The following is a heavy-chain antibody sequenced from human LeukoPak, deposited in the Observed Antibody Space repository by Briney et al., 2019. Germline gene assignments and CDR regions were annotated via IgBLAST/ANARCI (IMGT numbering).Heavy chain of an antibody. CDR3: ARGSSGWPDY. Sequence: SETLSLTCTVSGGSISSGGYYWSWIRQHPGKGLEWIGYIYYSGSTYYNPSLKSRVTISVGTSKNQFSLKLSSVTAADTAVYYCARGSSGWPDYWGQGTLVTVSS. V-gene: IGHV4-31*03. CDR1: GGSISSGGYY. D-gene: IGHD6-19*01. CDR2: IYYSGST. J-gene: IGHJ4*02.